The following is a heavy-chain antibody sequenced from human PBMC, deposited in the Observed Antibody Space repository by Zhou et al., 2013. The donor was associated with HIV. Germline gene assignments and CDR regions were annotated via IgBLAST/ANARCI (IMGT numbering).Heavy chain of an antibody. CDR3: ARTYYYGSGTYSNWFDP. V-gene: IGHV1-8*01. D-gene: IGHD3-10*01. J-gene: IGHJ5*02. Sequence: QVQLVQSGAEVKKPGASVKVSCKASGYTFTNYDINWVRQATGQGLEWMGWMNPNTTNTGYAQKFQGRVTMTANTSISTAYMELSSLRSEDTAVYYCARTYYYGSGTYSNWFDPWGQGTLVTVSS. CDR1: GYTFTNYD. CDR2: MNPNTTNT.